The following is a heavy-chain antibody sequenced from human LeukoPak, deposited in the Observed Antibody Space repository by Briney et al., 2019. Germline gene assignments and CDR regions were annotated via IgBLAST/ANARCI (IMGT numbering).Heavy chain of an antibody. V-gene: IGHV3-64*01. D-gene: IGHD3-22*01. J-gene: IGHJ5*02. Sequence: GGSLRLSCAASGFTFSSYAMHWVRQAPGKGLEYVSAISSNGGSTYYANSVKGRFTISRDNSKNTLYLQMGSLRAEDMAVYYCARAGVKGDSSGYTFDPWGQGTLVTVSS. CDR1: GFTFSSYA. CDR3: ARAGVKGDSSGYTFDP. CDR2: ISSNGGST.